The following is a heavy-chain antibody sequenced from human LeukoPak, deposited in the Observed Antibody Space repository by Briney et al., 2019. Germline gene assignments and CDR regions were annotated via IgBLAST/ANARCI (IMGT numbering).Heavy chain of an antibody. J-gene: IGHJ4*02. V-gene: IGHV3-23*01. CDR2: ITGSGGTK. CDR1: GFTFSNYA. Sequence: GASLRLSCAASGFTFSNYAMSWVRQAPGKGLEWVSAITGSGGTKLYADSVKGHFTISRDNSKNTLYLQTNSLGVDDTAVYYCAKWGDYDGLTGYYGSDCGGQGTLVTVS. CDR3: AKWGDYDGLTGYYGSDC. D-gene: IGHD3-9*01.